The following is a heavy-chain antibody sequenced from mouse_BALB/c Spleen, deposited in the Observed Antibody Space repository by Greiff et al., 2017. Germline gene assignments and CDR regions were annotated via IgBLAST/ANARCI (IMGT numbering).Heavy chain of an antibody. J-gene: IGHJ3*01. Sequence: EVQLQQSGAELVRPGALVKLSCKASGFYIKDYYMHWVKQRPEQGLEWIGWIDPENGNTIYDPKFQGKASITADTSSNTTYLQLSSLTSEDTAVYYCARGDYGYGFAYWGQGTLVTVAA. CDR1: GFYIKDYY. V-gene: IGHV14-1*02. CDR2: IDPENGNT. CDR3: ARGDYGYGFAY. D-gene: IGHD1-2*01.